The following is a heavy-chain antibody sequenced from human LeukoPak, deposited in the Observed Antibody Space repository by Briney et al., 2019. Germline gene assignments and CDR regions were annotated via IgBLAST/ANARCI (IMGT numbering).Heavy chain of an antibody. V-gene: IGHV3-11*01. CDR2: IDTSSSTI. Sequence: KSGESLRLSCAASGFIFSDYDMTWIRHAPGEGPEWISYIDTSSSTIYYADSVKGQFTISRDNAKNSLFLQMNSLRAEDTAVYYCARDRGPCTAWGQGTLVTVSS. CDR3: ARDRGPCTA. CDR1: GFIFSDYD. J-gene: IGHJ4*02. D-gene: IGHD2-8*02.